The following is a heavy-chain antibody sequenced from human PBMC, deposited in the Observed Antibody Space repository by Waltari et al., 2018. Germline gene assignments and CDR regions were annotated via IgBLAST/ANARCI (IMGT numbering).Heavy chain of an antibody. CDR3: ARRIRESLNCFDP. J-gene: IGHJ5*02. D-gene: IGHD1-26*01. V-gene: IGHV1-46*01. Sequence: QVQLVQSGAEVKNPGASVKVSCKASGYTFTKYYMHWVRQAPGQGLEWMGIINLGDGTPIYAQQFQGRVIMTRDTSTSTVYMELSSLRSEDTGVYYCARRIRESLNCFDPWGQGTLVTVSS. CDR1: GYTFTKYY. CDR2: INLGDGTP.